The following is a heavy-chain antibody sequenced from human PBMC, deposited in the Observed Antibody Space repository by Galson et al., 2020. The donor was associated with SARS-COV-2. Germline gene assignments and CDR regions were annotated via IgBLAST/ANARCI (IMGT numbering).Heavy chain of an antibody. D-gene: IGHD4-17*01. CDR1: GFTVSRYA. CDR2: ISGSGGST. J-gene: IGHJ4*02. CDR3: AKGPVSLVDYGDVYFDH. V-gene: IGHV3-23*01. Sequence: PGGSLRLSCVASGFTVSRYAVSWVRQAPGKGLEWVSSISGSGGSTSYADSVKGRFTISRDNSKQTMYLQMNSLRAEDTAAYYCAKGPVSLVDYGDVYFDHWGQGTQVTVSS.